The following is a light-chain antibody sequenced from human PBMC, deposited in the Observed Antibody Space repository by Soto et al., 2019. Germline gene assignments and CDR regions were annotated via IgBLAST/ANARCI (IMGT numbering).Light chain of an antibody. J-gene: IGLJ1*01. CDR1: SSNIGSNT. V-gene: IGLV1-44*01. CDR3: AAWDDSLNGLL. CDR2: SYN. Sequence: QSVLTQPPSASGTPGQRVTISCSGSSSNIGSNTVNWYQQLPGTAPKLLIYSYNQRPSGVPDRFSGSKSGTSASLAISGLQSEYEDDYYCAAWDDSLNGLLFGTGTKLTVL.